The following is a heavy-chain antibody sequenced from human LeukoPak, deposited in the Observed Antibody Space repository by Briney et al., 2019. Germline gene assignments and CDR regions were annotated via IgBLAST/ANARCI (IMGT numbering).Heavy chain of an antibody. CDR1: GGSFSGYY. Sequence: SETLSLTCAVYGGSFSGYYWSWIRQPPGKGLEWIGEINHSGSTNYNPSLKSRVTISVETSKNQFSLKLSSVTAADTAVYYCTRHPFATPFDYWGQGILVTVSS. CDR3: TRHPFATPFDY. V-gene: IGHV4-34*01. CDR2: INHSGST. J-gene: IGHJ4*02. D-gene: IGHD2-15*01.